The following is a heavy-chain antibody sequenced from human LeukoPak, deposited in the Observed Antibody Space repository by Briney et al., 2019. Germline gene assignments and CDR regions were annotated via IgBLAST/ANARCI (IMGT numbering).Heavy chain of an antibody. CDR1: GYTFTSYY. CDR3: ARGFTVRSPFDY. CDR2: INPSGGST. V-gene: IGHV1-46*01. Sequence: ASVKVSCKASGYTFTSYYMHWVRQAPGQGLGWMGIINPSGGSTSYAQKFQGRVTMTRDTSTSTVYMELSSVRSGDTAVYYCARGFTVRSPFDYWGQGTLVTVSS. D-gene: IGHD4-11*01. J-gene: IGHJ4*02.